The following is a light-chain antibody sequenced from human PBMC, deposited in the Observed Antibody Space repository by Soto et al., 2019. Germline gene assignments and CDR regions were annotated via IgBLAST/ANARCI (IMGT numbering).Light chain of an antibody. J-gene: IGLJ1*01. Sequence: QSLLTQPAAVSGSPGQSITISCTGTSNDVGRYNLVSWCQQHPGKAPKLIIYEVTKRPSGFSNRFSASKSGNTASLTISGLQAEDEADYYCCSYAGSGTPYVFGTGTKVTVL. V-gene: IGLV2-23*02. CDR3: CSYAGSGTPYV. CDR2: EVT. CDR1: SNDVGRYNL.